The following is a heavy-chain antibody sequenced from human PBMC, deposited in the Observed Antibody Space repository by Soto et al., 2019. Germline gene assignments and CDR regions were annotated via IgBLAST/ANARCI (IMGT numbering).Heavy chain of an antibody. CDR1: GFTFSSYS. J-gene: IGHJ3*02. V-gene: IGHV3-48*02. D-gene: IGHD2-2*01. CDR2: ISSSSSTM. CDR3: ASGIVVVPAAIDDAFDI. Sequence: HPGGSLRLSCAASGFTFSSYSMNWVRQAPGKGLEWVSYISSSSSTMYYADSVKGRFTISRDNAKNSLYLQMNSLRDEDTAVYYCASGIVVVPAAIDDAFDIWGQGTMVTVSS.